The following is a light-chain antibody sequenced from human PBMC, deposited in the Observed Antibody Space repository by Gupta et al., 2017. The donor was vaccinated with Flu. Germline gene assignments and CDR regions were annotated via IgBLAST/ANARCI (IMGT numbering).Light chain of an antibody. J-gene: IGLJ2*01. CDR3: QAWDSSTAV. CDR1: KLADQY. CDR2: QDS. Sequence: SPGQTATITCSGNKLADQYACWYQQKPGQSPRLVIYQDSKRPSGIPERFSGSNSGNTATLTISGTQAVDEADYYCQAWDSSTAVFGGGTKLTVL. V-gene: IGLV3-1*01.